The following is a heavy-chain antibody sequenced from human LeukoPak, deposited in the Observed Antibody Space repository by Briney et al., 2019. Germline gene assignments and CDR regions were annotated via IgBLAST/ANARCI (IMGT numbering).Heavy chain of an antibody. CDR1: GGSISRYY. CDR2: IDDSGNT. D-gene: IGHD3-10*01. J-gene: IGHJ3*02. Sequence: SETLSLTCTVSGGSISRYYWSWIRRPPGKGLEWIGYIDDSGNTDYNPSHKSQVTISVDRSKNQLSLKLSFVTAADTAVYYCARSDYHGSGSHTVFDAFDIWGQGTRVTVSS. V-gene: IGHV4-59*01. CDR3: ARSDYHGSGSHTVFDAFDI.